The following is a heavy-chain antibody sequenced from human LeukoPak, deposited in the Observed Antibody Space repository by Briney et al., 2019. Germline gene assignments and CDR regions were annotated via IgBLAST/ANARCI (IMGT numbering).Heavy chain of an antibody. CDR2: INAGNGNT. CDR1: GYTFASYA. J-gene: IGHJ4*02. D-gene: IGHD6-19*01. V-gene: IGHV1-3*01. CDR3: ARDSISVATRIYSSGWYDY. Sequence: ASVKVSCKASGYTFASYAMHWVRQAPGQRLEWMGWINAGNGNTKYSQKFQGRVTITRDTSASTAYMELSSLRSEDTAVYYCARDSISVATRIYSSGWYDYWGQGTLVTVSS.